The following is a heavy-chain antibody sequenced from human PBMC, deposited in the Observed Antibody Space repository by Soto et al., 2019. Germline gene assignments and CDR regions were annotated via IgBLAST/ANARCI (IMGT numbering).Heavy chain of an antibody. Sequence: GASVKVSCKASGYTFTSDAMHWVRQAPGQRLEWMGWINAGNGNTKYSQKFQGRVTITRDTSASTAYMELSSLRSEDTAVYYCARVPTDRRFDYWGQGTLVTVSS. V-gene: IGHV1-3*01. CDR1: GYTFTSDA. J-gene: IGHJ4*02. CDR3: ARVPTDRRFDY. CDR2: INAGNGNT.